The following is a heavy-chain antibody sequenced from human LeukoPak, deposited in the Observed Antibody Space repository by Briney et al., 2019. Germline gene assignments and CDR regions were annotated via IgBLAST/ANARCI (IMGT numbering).Heavy chain of an antibody. J-gene: IGHJ3*01. D-gene: IGHD3-10*01. V-gene: IGHV4-34*01. CDR3: ARPILIYFGETHGAFDV. Sequence: PSETLSLTCAVYGGAFSGYYWSWIRQPPGKGLEWIGEINHSGSTNYNPSLKSRVTISVDTSKNQFSLRLSSVTAADTAVYYCARPILIYFGETHGAFDVWGQGTMVTVSS. CDR2: INHSGST. CDR1: GGAFSGYY.